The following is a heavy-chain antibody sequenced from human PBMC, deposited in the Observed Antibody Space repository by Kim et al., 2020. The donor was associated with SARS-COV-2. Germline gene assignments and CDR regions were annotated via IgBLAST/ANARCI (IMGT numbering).Heavy chain of an antibody. J-gene: IGHJ5*01. V-gene: IGHV4-59*01. CDR2: MYYSCST. D-gene: IGHD2-15*01. CDR1: GGSISSYY. CDR3: SCVDRNLGYCSVSSFLNW. Sequence: SETLSLTCTVSGGSISSYYWSWIRQPPPKGLELVWYMYYSCSTNYNSSPKSRVSITVDTDTNQIHLKLSPVTAAATAASYCSCVDRNLGYCSVSSFLNW.